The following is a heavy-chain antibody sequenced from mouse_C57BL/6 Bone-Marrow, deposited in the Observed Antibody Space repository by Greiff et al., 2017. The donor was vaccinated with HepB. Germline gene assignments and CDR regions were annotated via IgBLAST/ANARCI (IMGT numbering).Heavy chain of an antibody. CDR2: IDPSDSYT. Sequence: VQLQQPGPELVKPGASVKLSCKASGYTFTSYWMQWVKQRPGQGLEWIGEIDPSDSYTNYNQKFKGKATLTVDTSSSTAYMQLSSLTSEDSAVYYCARGGHCDEHSFAYWRQAALVTAST. D-gene: IGHD6-1*01. J-gene: IGHJ3*01. CDR1: GYTFTSYW. CDR3: ARGGHCDEHSFAY. V-gene: IGHV1-50*01.